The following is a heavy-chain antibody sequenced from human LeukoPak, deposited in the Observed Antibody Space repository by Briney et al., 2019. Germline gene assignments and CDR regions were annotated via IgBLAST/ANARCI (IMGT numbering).Heavy chain of an antibody. V-gene: IGHV3-23*01. Sequence: GGSPRLSCAASGFTFSNYAMIWVRQAPVKGLEWVAGISAIGGSTYYADSLKGRFTISRDNSKNTLCLQMNSLRAEDTAVYYCAKDRSSSWYPSYMDVWGKGTTVTVSS. D-gene: IGHD6-13*01. CDR1: GFTFSNYA. CDR2: ISAIGGST. CDR3: AKDRSSSWYPSYMDV. J-gene: IGHJ6*03.